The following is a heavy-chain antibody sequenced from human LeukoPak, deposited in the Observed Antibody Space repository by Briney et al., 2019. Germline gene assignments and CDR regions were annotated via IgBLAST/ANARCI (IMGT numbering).Heavy chain of an antibody. Sequence: SETLSLTCTVSGVSISSYYWSWIRQPPGKGLEWIGYIYYSGSTNYNPSLKSRVTISVDTSKNQFSLKLSSVTAADTAVYYCARGGITMVRGVIITPAFDYWGQGTLVTVSS. CDR3: ARGGITMVRGVIITPAFDY. V-gene: IGHV4-59*01. D-gene: IGHD3-10*01. CDR1: GVSISSYY. CDR2: IYYSGST. J-gene: IGHJ4*02.